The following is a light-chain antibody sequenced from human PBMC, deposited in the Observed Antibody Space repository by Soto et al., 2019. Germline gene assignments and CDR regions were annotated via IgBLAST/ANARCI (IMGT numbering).Light chain of an antibody. V-gene: IGLV2-14*03. CDR2: DVS. Sequence: QSVLTQPASVSGSPGQSITISCTGTSSDVGGYDYVSWYQQHPGKAPKLMICDVSNRPSGVSNRFSGSKSDNTASLTISGLQAEDEADYYCNSYTSSGSLGGVFGSGTKVTVL. CDR3: NSYTSSGSLGGV. CDR1: SSDVGGYDY. J-gene: IGLJ1*01.